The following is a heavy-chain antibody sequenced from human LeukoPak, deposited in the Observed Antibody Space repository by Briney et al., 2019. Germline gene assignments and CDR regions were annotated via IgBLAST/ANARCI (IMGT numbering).Heavy chain of an antibody. V-gene: IGHV4-39*01. CDR1: TDSISSSNNY. Sequence: PSETLSLTCTVSTDSISSSNNYWHWIRQPPGRGLKWIGSIYYRGNTYYTPSLKSRVTISVDTSKNQFSLTLSSVTAADTAVYYCARRYYYISGTYYNEDFDYWGQGTLVTVSA. D-gene: IGHD3-10*01. CDR3: ARRYYYISGTYYNEDFDY. CDR2: IYYRGNT. J-gene: IGHJ4*02.